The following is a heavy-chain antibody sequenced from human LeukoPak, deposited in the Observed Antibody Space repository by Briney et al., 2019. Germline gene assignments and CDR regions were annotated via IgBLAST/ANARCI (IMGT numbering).Heavy chain of an antibody. CDR3: AVNWNLDY. V-gene: IGHV3-23*01. Sequence: GGSLRLSCAASGFTFSSYAMSWVRQAPGKGLEWVSAIGGSDARTHYADSVKGRFTISRDNSRNTLYLQMNSLRAEDTAVYYCAVNWNLDYWGQGTLVIVSS. CDR2: IGGSDART. D-gene: IGHD1-1*01. CDR1: GFTFSSYA. J-gene: IGHJ4*02.